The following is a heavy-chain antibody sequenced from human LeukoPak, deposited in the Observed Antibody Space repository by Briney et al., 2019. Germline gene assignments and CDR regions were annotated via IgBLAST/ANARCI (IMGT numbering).Heavy chain of an antibody. D-gene: IGHD2-15*01. CDR2: IDPHTGGT. V-gene: IGHV1-2*02. CDR3: ARPYCSGGSCHDYFDY. J-gene: IGHJ4*02. CDR1: GYTFTGYY. Sequence: ASVKVSCKASGYTFTGYYMHWVRQAPGQGLEWMGWIDPHTGGTNYAQKFQGRVTMTRDTSISTAYMELSGLTSDDTAVYYCARPYCSGGSCHDYFDYWGQGTLVTVSS.